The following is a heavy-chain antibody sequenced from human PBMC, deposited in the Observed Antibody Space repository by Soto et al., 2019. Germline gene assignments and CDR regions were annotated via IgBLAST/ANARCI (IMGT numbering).Heavy chain of an antibody. CDR3: AKSYDFWINGYYGMDV. Sequence: QHGGSLRLSCAASGFTFSSYVMHWVRQAPGKGLEWVAVISYDGSNKYYADSVKGRFTISRDNSKNTLYLQMNSLRAEDTAVYYCAKSYDFWINGYYGMDVWGQGTTVTVSS. D-gene: IGHD3-3*01. CDR2: ISYDGSNK. V-gene: IGHV3-30*18. J-gene: IGHJ6*02. CDR1: GFTFSSYV.